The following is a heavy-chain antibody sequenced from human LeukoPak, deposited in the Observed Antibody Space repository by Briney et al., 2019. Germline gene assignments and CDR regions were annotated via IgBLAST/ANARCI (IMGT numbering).Heavy chain of an antibody. CDR3: ARSYYDFWTPPPGNFQH. CDR1: GGSISSSSYY. V-gene: IGHV4-39*07. J-gene: IGHJ1*01. D-gene: IGHD3-3*01. CDR2: IYYSGST. Sequence: PSETLSLTCTVSGGSISSSSYYWGWIRQPPGKGLEWIGSIYYSGSTNYNPSLKSRVTISVDTSKNQFSLKLSSVTAADTAVYYCARSYYDFWTPPPGNFQHWGQGTLVTVSS.